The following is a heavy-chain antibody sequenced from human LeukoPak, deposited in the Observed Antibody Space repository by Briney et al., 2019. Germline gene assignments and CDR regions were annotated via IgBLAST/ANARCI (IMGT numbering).Heavy chain of an antibody. J-gene: IGHJ5*02. V-gene: IGHV1-69*13. D-gene: IGHD2-21*01. CDR2: IIPIFGTA. CDR3: ARGSGGAPRFDP. Sequence: SVKVSCKASRGTFSSYAISWVRQAPGQGLEWMGGIIPIFGTANYAQKFQGRVTITADESTSTAYMELSSLRSEDTAVYYCARGSGGAPRFDPWGQGTLVTVSS. CDR1: RGTFSSYA.